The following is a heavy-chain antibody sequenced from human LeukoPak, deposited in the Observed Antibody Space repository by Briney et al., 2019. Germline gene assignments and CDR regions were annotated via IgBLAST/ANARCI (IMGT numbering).Heavy chain of an antibody. J-gene: IGHJ4*02. CDR2: IKQDGSEK. CDR3: ARDLGSGYSYGKSSSGY. V-gene: IGHV3-7*01. Sequence: PGGSLRLSCAASGFTFSSYSMNWVRQAPGKGLEWVANIKQDGSEKYYVDSVKGRFTISRDNAKNSLYLQMNSLRAEDTAVYYCARDLGSGYSYGKSSSGYWGQGTLVTVSS. D-gene: IGHD5-18*01. CDR1: GFTFSSYS.